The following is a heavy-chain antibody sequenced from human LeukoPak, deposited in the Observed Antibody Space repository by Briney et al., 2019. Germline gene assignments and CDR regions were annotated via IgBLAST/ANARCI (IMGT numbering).Heavy chain of an antibody. CDR3: ARDSTSEVLRYFDALQYFDS. J-gene: IGHJ4*02. V-gene: IGHV3-23*01. D-gene: IGHD3-9*01. Sequence: GGSLRLSCAASGFTFSSYAMSWVRQAPVKGLEWVSSISVSGGTTYYADSVKGRFTISRDNSKNILYLQMKSLRAEDTAVYYCARDSTSEVLRYFDALQYFDSWGQGTLVTVSS. CDR2: ISVSGGTT. CDR1: GFTFSSYA.